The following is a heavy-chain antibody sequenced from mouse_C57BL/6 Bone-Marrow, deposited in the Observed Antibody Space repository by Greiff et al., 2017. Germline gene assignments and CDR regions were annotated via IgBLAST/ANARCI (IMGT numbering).Heavy chain of an antibody. V-gene: IGHV1-52*01. CDR1: GYTFTSYW. Sequence: VQLQQPGAELVRPGSSVKLSCKASGYTFTSYWMHWVKQRPIQGLEWIGNIDPSDSETHYNQKFKDKATLTVDQSSSTAYMQLSSLTSEDSAVYYCARLRDYYAMDYWGQGTSVTVSS. CDR2: IDPSDSET. CDR3: ARLRDYYAMDY. J-gene: IGHJ4*01.